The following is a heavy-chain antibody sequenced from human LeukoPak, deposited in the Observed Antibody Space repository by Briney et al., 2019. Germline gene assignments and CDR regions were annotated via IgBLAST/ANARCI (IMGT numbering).Heavy chain of an antibody. CDR1: GFTFSTYA. D-gene: IGHD1-26*01. Sequence: GGSLRLSCAASGFTFSTYAMSWVRQAAGKGLEWVSLISGSGGGTYYADSVKGRFTISRDNSKNTLYLQLNSLRVEDTAVYYCARAHSGSYFAFDIWGQGTMVTVSS. CDR3: ARAHSGSYFAFDI. J-gene: IGHJ3*02. V-gene: IGHV3-23*01. CDR2: ISGSGGGT.